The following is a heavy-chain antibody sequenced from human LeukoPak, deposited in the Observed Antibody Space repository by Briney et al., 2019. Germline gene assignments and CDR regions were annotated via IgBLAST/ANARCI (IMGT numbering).Heavy chain of an antibody. V-gene: IGHV1-18*01. J-gene: IGHJ5*02. Sequence: ASVQVSCKSSGYTFTSYGISWVRQAPGQGLVWMGWISGYNGNTNYAQNLQGRVTMTTDTSTSTVYMELRSLRSDDTAVYYCARDRAYKSPRNNWFDPWGQGTLVTVSS. CDR1: GYTFTSYG. CDR2: ISGYNGNT. D-gene: IGHD5-24*01. CDR3: ARDRAYKSPRNNWFDP.